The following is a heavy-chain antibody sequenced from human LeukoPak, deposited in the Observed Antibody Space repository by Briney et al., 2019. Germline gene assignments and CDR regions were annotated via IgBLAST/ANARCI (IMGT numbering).Heavy chain of an antibody. D-gene: IGHD6-19*01. CDR3: AKTTTGYSSGRSPGWPADL. CDR1: GFTFSNYW. J-gene: IGHJ5*02. Sequence: GGSLRLSCAASGFTFSNYWMNWVRQAPGKGLEWVANIKQDGSEKYYVDSVKGRFTISRDNSKNTVYLQMNSLRAEDTALYYCAKTTTGYSSGRSPGWPADLWGQGTLVTVSS. V-gene: IGHV3-7*03. CDR2: IKQDGSEK.